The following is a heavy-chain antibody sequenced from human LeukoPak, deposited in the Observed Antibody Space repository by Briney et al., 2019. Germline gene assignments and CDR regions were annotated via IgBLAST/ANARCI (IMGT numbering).Heavy chain of an antibody. CDR1: GGSFSGYY. Sequence: SETLSLTCAVYGGSFSGYYWSWIRQPPGKGLEWIGEINHSGSTNYNPSLKSRVTISVDTSKNQFSLKLSSVTAADTAVYYCARGGYYYDSSGYYYEFQDHAFDIWGQGTMVTVSS. D-gene: IGHD3-22*01. CDR3: ARGGYYYDSSGYYYEFQDHAFDI. J-gene: IGHJ3*02. V-gene: IGHV4-34*01. CDR2: INHSGST.